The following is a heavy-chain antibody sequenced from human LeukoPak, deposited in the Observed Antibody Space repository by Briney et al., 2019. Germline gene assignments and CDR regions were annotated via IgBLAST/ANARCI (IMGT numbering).Heavy chain of an antibody. J-gene: IGHJ4*02. D-gene: IGHD5-12*01. CDR1: GFTFSTYA. CDR3: AKTSRSNSGYDSPFDY. Sequence: PGGSLRLSCAASGFTFSTYAMSWVRQAPGKGLEWVSAVRGSGTDTYYADSVKGRFTISRDNSKNTLYLQMNSLRAEDTAIYYCAKTSRSNSGYDSPFDYWGQGTLVTVSS. CDR2: VRGSGTDT. V-gene: IGHV3-23*01.